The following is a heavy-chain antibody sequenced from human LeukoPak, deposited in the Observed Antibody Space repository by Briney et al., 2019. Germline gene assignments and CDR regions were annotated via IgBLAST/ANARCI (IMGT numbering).Heavy chain of an antibody. Sequence: GGSLRLSCAASGFTFDDHGMSWVRQAPGKGLEWVSGINWNGGSTGYADSVKGRFTISRDNAKNSLYLQMNSLRAEDTALYHCARGIAAAGTRGYYFDYWGQGTLVTVSS. CDR1: GFTFDDHG. CDR2: INWNGGST. CDR3: ARGIAAAGTRGYYFDY. V-gene: IGHV3-20*01. J-gene: IGHJ4*02. D-gene: IGHD6-13*01.